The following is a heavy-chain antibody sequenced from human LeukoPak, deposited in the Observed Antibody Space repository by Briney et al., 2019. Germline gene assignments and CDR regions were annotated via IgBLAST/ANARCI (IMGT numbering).Heavy chain of an antibody. J-gene: IGHJ4*02. CDR2: ISGSGGST. V-gene: IGHV3-23*01. Sequence: GGSLRLSCAASGFTFSTYAMTWVRQAPGEGLEWVLGISGSGGSTYYTDSVKGRFTISRDNSKNTLHLQMSSLRAEDTALYYCVKDRCDRTTCPEVWGQGTLVTVSS. D-gene: IGHD2-2*01. CDR1: GFTFSTYA. CDR3: VKDRCDRTTCPEV.